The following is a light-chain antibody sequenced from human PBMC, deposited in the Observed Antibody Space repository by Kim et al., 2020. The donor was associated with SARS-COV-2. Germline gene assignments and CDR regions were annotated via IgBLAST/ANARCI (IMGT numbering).Light chain of an antibody. V-gene: IGKV3-11*01. CDR1: QSVISF. CDR2: DAS. Sequence: IVLTQSPATLSLSPGERATLACRASQSVISFLAWYQQTPGQAPRLLIFDASTRVTGIPARFSGSGSGTDFTLTISSLEPEDFAFYYCQHRIAFGQGTRLEIK. J-gene: IGKJ5*01. CDR3: QHRIA.